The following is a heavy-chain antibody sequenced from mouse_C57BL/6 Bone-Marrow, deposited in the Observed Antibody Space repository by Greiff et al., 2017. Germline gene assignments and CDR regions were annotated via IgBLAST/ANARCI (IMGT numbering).Heavy chain of an antibody. J-gene: IGHJ3*01. CDR1: GFTFSSYA. CDR3: ARDPLYGSPFAY. CDR2: ISDGGSYT. D-gene: IGHD1-1*01. V-gene: IGHV5-4*01. Sequence: EVQVVESGGGLVKPGGSLKLSCAASGFTFSSYAMSWVRQTPEKRLEWVATISDGGSYTYYPDNVKGRFTISRDNAKNNLYLQMSHLKSEDTAMYYCARDPLYGSPFAYWGQGTLVTVSA.